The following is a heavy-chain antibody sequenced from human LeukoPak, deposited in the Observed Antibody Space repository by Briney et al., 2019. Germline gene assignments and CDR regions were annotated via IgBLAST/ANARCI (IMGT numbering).Heavy chain of an antibody. CDR1: GGSISSSSYY. D-gene: IGHD3-22*01. Sequence: PSETLSLTCTVSGGSISSSSYYWGWIRQPPGKGLEWIGSIYYSGSTYYNPSLKSRVTISVDTSKNQFSLKLSSVTAADTAVYYCARIDGSGYYQDYFDYWGQGALVTVSS. CDR3: ARIDGSGYYQDYFDY. V-gene: IGHV4-39*01. J-gene: IGHJ4*02. CDR2: IYYSGST.